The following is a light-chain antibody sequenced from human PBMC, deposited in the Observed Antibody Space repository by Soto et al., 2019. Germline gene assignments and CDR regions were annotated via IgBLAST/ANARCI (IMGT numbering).Light chain of an antibody. V-gene: IGLV3-1*01. CDR2: EDT. CDR1: KLGDKY. J-gene: IGLJ2*01. Sequence: SYELTQPPSVSVSPGQTASITCSGDKLGDKYACWYQQQPGQSPVMVIYEDTKRPSGIPERFSGSNSGNTATLTISGTQAMDEADYYCQAWDNSTLVFGGGTKLTVL. CDR3: QAWDNSTLV.